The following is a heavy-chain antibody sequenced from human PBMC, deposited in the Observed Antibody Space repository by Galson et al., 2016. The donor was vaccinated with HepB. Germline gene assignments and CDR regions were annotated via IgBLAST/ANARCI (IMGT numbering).Heavy chain of an antibody. J-gene: IGHJ4*02. CDR1: GFTFSSYP. D-gene: IGHD6-13*01. V-gene: IGHV3-23*01. CDR3: ASMGGGSGSWYKD. Sequence: SLRLSCAAFGFTFSSYPMSWVRQAPGKGLEWVSRISGSGDTTNYADSVRGRFTISRDNSKSTLFLQLSSLRAGDTAVYYCASMGGGSGSWYKDWGQGNLVTVSS. CDR2: ISGSGDTT.